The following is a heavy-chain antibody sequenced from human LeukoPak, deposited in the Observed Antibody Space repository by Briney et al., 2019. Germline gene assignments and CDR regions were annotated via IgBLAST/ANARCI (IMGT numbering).Heavy chain of an antibody. Sequence: SETLSLTCTVSGGSISSGDYYWSWIRQPPGKGLEWIGYIYYSGSTYYNPSLKSRVTISVDTSKNQFSLKLSSVTAADTAVYYCAREALGITLGLYDYWGQGTLVTVSS. V-gene: IGHV4-30-4*01. CDR3: AREALGITLGLYDY. J-gene: IGHJ4*02. CDR2: IYYSGST. D-gene: IGHD7-27*01. CDR1: GGSISSGDYY.